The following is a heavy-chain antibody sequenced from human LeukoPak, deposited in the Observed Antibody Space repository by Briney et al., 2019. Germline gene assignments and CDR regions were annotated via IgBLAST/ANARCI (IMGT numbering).Heavy chain of an antibody. CDR3: ARVQGVRYFDWLVDYYYYMDV. CDR2: IYYSGST. V-gene: IGHV4-59*01. CDR1: GGSISSYY. Sequence: PSETLSLTCTVSGGSISSYYWSWIRQPPGKGLEWIGYIYYSGSTSYNPSLKSRVTISVDTSKNQFSLKLSSVTAADTAVYYCARVQGVRYFDWLVDYYYYMDVWGKGTTVTVSS. D-gene: IGHD3-9*01. J-gene: IGHJ6*03.